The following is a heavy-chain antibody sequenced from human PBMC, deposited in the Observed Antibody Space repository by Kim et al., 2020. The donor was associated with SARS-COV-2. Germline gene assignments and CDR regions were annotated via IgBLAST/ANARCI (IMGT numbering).Heavy chain of an antibody. Sequence: SETLSLTCTVSGGSISSSSYYWGWIRQPPGKGLEWIGSIYYSGSTYYNPSLKSRVTISVDTSKNQFSLKLSSVTAADTAVYYCASIAAAGPWFDPWGQGTLVTVSS. CDR2: IYYSGST. D-gene: IGHD6-13*01. CDR1: GGSISSSSYY. CDR3: ASIAAAGPWFDP. V-gene: IGHV4-39*01. J-gene: IGHJ5*02.